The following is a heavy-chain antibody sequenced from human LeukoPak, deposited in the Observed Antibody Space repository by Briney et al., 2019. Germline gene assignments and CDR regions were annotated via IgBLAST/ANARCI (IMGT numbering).Heavy chain of an antibody. D-gene: IGHD6-13*01. Sequence: ASVKVSCKASGYTFTGYYMHWVRQAPGQGLEWMGWINPNSGFTNYAQKFQGRVTMTRDTSISTAYMELSRLRSDDTAVYYCTRDLPRAAGGTDYWGQGTLVTVSS. CDR2: INPNSGFT. CDR1: GYTFTGYY. J-gene: IGHJ4*02. CDR3: TRDLPRAAGGTDY. V-gene: IGHV1-2*02.